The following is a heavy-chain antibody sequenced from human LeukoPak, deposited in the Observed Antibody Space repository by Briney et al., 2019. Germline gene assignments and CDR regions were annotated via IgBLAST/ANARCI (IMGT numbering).Heavy chain of an antibody. V-gene: IGHV4-4*07. CDR2: IYTSGST. Sequence: SETLSLPCTVSGGSISSYYWSWIRQPAGKGLEWIGRIYTSGSTNYNPSLKSRVTMSVDTAKDQFSLKLSSVTAADTAVYYCARSDYGSSGYYFDYWGQGTLVTVSS. CDR1: GGSISSYY. CDR3: ARSDYGSSGYYFDY. J-gene: IGHJ4*02. D-gene: IGHD3-22*01.